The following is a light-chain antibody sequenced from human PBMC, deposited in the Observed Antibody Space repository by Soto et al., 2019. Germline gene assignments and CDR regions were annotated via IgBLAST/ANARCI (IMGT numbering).Light chain of an antibody. CDR2: DSS. J-gene: IGKJ1*01. CDR1: QRVSSS. V-gene: IGKV3-11*01. CDR3: QQRRA. Sequence: EIVLTQSPATLSLSPGERATLSCRASQRVSSSFAWYQQKPGQAPRLLIYDSSNRATGIPARFSGSGSGTDFTLTISNLEPDDFAVYFCQQRRAFGQGTTVEI.